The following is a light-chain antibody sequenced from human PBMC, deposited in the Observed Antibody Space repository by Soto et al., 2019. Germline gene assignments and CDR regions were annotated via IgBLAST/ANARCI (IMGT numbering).Light chain of an antibody. CDR3: QQSNNWPYT. CDR2: GAS. Sequence: EVVMTQSPATLSVSPGERATLSCRASQSVSDNLAWYQQKPGQAPRLLIYGASPRATGVPARFSGSGSGTEFTLTISRLQSEDFAVYYCQQSNNWPYTFGQGTKLDIK. J-gene: IGKJ2*01. CDR1: QSVSDN. V-gene: IGKV3-15*01.